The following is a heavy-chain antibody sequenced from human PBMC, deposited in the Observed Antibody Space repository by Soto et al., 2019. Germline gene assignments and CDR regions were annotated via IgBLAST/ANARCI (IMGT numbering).Heavy chain of an antibody. CDR3: ARAVYCSGGSCYSAVSD. CDR1: GGSFSGYY. D-gene: IGHD2-15*01. Sequence: QVQLQQWGAGLLKPSETLSLTCAVYGGSFSGYYWSWIRQPPGKGLEWIGEINHSGSTNYNPSLKSRVTISVDTSKNQFSLKLSSVTAADTAVYYCARAVYCSGGSCYSAVSDWGQGTLVTVSS. V-gene: IGHV4-34*01. J-gene: IGHJ4*02. CDR2: INHSGST.